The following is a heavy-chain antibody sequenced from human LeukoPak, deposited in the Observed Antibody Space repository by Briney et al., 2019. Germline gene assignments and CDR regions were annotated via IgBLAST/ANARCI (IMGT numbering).Heavy chain of an antibody. J-gene: IGHJ4*02. V-gene: IGHV4-30-4*08. D-gene: IGHD3/OR15-3a*01. CDR1: GGSISSGDNY. CDR2: IYYSGST. CDR3: ARVHFGLVHY. Sequence: SETLSLTCTVSGGSISSGDNYWSWIRQPPGKGLEWIGYIYYSGSTYYNPSLKSRVTISVDTSKNQFSLKLSSVTAADTAVYYCARVHFGLVHYWGQGTLATVSS.